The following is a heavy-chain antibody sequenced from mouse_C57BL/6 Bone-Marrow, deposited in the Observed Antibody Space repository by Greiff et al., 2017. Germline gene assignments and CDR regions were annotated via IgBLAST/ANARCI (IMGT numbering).Heavy chain of an antibody. CDR1: GFTFSDYG. CDR2: ISSGSSTI. CDR3: AKEGLFYYGSSWYFDV. J-gene: IGHJ1*03. V-gene: IGHV5-17*01. D-gene: IGHD1-1*01. Sequence: VQLQESGAGLVKPGGSLKLSCAASGFTFSDYGMHWVRQAPEKGLEWVAYISSGSSTIYYADTVKGRFTISRDNATNTLFLQMTSLRSEDTAMYYCAKEGLFYYGSSWYFDVWGTGTTVTVSS.